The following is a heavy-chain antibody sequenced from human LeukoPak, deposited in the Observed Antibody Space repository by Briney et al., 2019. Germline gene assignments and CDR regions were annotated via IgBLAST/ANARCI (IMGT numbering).Heavy chain of an antibody. CDR2: IYYSGST. CDR3: ARGYDSSGLAGDAFDI. D-gene: IGHD3-22*01. J-gene: IGHJ3*02. V-gene: IGHV4-31*03. Sequence: SETLSLTCTVSGGSISSGGYYWSWIRQHPGKGLEWIGYIYYSGSTYYNPSLKSRVTISVDTSKNQYSLKLSSVTAADTAVYYCARGYDSSGLAGDAFDIWGQGTMVTVSS. CDR1: GGSISSGGYY.